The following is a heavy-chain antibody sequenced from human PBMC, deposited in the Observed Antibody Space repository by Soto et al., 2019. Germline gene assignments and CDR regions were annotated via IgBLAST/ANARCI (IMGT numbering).Heavy chain of an antibody. CDR1: GFTFSSYW. CDR2: IKQDGSEK. CDR3: AREKAVYYYDSSGYPNWFDP. D-gene: IGHD3-22*01. Sequence: EVQLVESGGGLVQPGGSLRLSCAASGFTFSSYWMSWVRQAPGKGLEWVANIKQDGSEKYYVDSVKGRFTISRDNAKNSLYLQMNSLRAEDTAVYYCAREKAVYYYDSSGYPNWFDPWGQGTLVTVSS. V-gene: IGHV3-7*01. J-gene: IGHJ5*02.